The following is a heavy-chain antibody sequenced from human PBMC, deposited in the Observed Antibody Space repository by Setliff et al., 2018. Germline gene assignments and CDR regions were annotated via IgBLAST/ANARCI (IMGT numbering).Heavy chain of an antibody. CDR1: GYRFSSYW. V-gene: IGHV5-51*01. CDR2: IFPADSDT. J-gene: IGHJ4*02. Sequence: GESLKISCKGSGYRFSSYWIGWVRQMPGKGLEWIGIIFPADSDTRYSPSFQGQVTISADRSISTAYLHWTSLKASDTAMYYCVRHPYYDSSGYYSYFDYWGQGALVTVSS. D-gene: IGHD3-22*01. CDR3: VRHPYYDSSGYYSYFDY.